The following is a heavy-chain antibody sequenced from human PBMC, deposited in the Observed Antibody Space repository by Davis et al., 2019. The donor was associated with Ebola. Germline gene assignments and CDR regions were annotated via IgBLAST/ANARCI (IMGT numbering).Heavy chain of an antibody. J-gene: IGHJ4*02. CDR2: IRYDGSNK. CDR3: AKDRASSRLAFDY. D-gene: IGHD3-10*01. Sequence: GESLKISCAASGFTFSSYGMHWVRQAPGKGLEWVAFIRYDGSNKYYADSVKGRFTISRDNSKNTLYLQMNSLRAEDTAVYYCAKDRASSRLAFDYWGQGTLVTVSS. CDR1: GFTFSSYG. V-gene: IGHV3-30*02.